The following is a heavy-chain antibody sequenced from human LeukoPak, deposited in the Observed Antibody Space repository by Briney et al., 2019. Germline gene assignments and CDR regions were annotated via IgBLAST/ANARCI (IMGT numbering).Heavy chain of an antibody. V-gene: IGHV4-61*02. CDR1: GGSIRSGSYS. CDR3: AGGVTIVRGTSKHFDY. D-gene: IGHD3-10*01. J-gene: IGHJ4*02. Sequence: PSETLSLSCTVSGGSIRSGSYSWSWIRQAGGKGLEWIVRVYTSGSTSYNPSLESRVTISVDTSKNQFSLNLSSVTAADTAVYYCAGGVTIVRGTSKHFDYWGQGTLVTVSS. CDR2: VYTSGST.